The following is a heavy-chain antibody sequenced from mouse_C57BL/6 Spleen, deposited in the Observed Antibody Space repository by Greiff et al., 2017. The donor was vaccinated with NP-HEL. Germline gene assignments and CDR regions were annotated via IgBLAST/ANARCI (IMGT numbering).Heavy chain of an antibody. CDR3: TRCGYFDY. Sequence: QVQLKESGAELVRPGASVTLSCKASGYTFTDYDMHWVKQTPVHGLEWIGAIYPETGGTAYNQKFKGKAILTADKSSSTAYMELRSLTSEDSAVYYCTRCGYFDYWGQGTTLTVSS. J-gene: IGHJ2*01. CDR1: GYTFTDYD. CDR2: IYPETGGT. V-gene: IGHV1-15*01.